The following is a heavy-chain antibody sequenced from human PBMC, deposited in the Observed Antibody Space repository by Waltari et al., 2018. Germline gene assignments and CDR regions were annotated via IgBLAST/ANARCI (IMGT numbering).Heavy chain of an antibody. Sequence: QVQLQESGPGLVKPSETLSLTCTVSCDSISSHYWTWIRQLPGKGLEWIGYVYYSGSSNYNPSCESRVTISVDTSKNLFSLTLNSVTAADTAVYYCARSQTGYSSSSCLDNWGQGTLVTVSS. J-gene: IGHJ4*02. CDR3: ARSQTGYSSSSCLDN. CDR1: CDSISSHY. CDR2: VYYSGSS. D-gene: IGHD6-6*01. V-gene: IGHV4-59*11.